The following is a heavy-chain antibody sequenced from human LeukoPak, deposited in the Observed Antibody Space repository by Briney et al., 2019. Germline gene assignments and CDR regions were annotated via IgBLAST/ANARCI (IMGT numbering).Heavy chain of an antibody. Sequence: SETLSLTCAVYGGSFSGYYWSWIRQPPGKGLEWNGEINHSGSTNYNPSLKSRVNISADTSKNQFSLKLSSVTAADTAVYYCARQDIVVVPAAYYYYYMDVWGKGTTVTVSS. V-gene: IGHV4-34*01. CDR3: ARQDIVVVPAAYYYYYMDV. J-gene: IGHJ6*03. CDR1: GGSFSGYY. D-gene: IGHD2-2*01. CDR2: INHSGST.